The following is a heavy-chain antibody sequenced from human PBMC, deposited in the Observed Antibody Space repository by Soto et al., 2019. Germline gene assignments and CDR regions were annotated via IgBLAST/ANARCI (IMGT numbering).Heavy chain of an antibody. J-gene: IGHJ4*02. CDR1: GFTFSNYP. D-gene: IGHD6-19*01. CDR3: AKDSWSVTVSGSSHDS. V-gene: IGHV3-23*01. CDR2: ISGSGA. Sequence: EVQLLESGGGLVQRGGSLRLSCAASGFTFSNYPMSWVRQAPGKGLEWVSVISGSGAFYADSVKGRFTISRDHSKNTLYVHMNSPRGDDSAVYYCAKDSWSVTVSGSSHDSWGQGTLVTVSS.